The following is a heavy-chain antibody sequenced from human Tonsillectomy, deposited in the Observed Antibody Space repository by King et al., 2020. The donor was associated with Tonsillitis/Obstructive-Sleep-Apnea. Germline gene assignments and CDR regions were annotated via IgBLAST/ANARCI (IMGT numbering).Heavy chain of an antibody. CDR1: GYTFTSYY. V-gene: IGHV1-46*01. J-gene: IGHJ4*02. CDR3: ARRSWWLESAMDY. CDR2: INPSGGST. Sequence: QLVQSGAEVKKPGASVKVACKASGYTFTSYYMHLVRQAPGQGLEWMGIINPSGGSTNYAKKSQGRVTMTRGTSTSTVYMELSSLRSEDTAVYYCARRSWWLESAMDYWGQGTLVTVSS. D-gene: IGHD5-18*01.